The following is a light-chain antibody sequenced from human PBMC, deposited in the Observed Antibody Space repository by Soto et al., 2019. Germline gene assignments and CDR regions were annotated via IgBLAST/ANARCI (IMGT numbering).Light chain of an antibody. Sequence: EILMTQSPATLSVSPGERATLSCRASQSVSHNLAWYQQRPGQAPRLLFYGASTRAIGTPDRFSGSGSGTEFTLTISSLQSEDFAVYYCQQSNKWPYTFGQGTKLEIK. V-gene: IGKV3-15*01. CDR2: GAS. J-gene: IGKJ2*01. CDR3: QQSNKWPYT. CDR1: QSVSHN.